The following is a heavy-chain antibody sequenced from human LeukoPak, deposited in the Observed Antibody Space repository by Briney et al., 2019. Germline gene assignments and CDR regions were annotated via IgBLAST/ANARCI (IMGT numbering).Heavy chain of an antibody. CDR1: GCPFSSYI. CDR3: ARLLASTWTPPDY. D-gene: IGHD6-13*01. Sequence: GHLLLSFAASGCPFSSYIMDWVRRAPGKGLGGVSYISSTSSTVYYADSVKGRFTISRDNAKNSLHLQMNSLSAEDTAVYYCARLLASTWTPPDYWGQGTLVTVSS. V-gene: IGHV3-48*01. CDR2: ISSTSSTV. J-gene: IGHJ4*02.